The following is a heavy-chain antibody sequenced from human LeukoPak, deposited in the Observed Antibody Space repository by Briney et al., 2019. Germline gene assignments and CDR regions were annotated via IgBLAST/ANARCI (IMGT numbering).Heavy chain of an antibody. J-gene: IGHJ5*01. D-gene: IGHD3-22*01. Sequence: ASVKVSCKASGYSFTSNYIHWVRQAPGQGLEWMGWINTNTGNPTYAQGFTGRFVFSLDTSVSTAYLQISGLKAEDTAVYYCARNYYDSNGYPDSWGQGTLVTVSS. V-gene: IGHV7-4-1*02. CDR3: ARNYYDSNGYPDS. CDR1: GYSFTSNY. CDR2: INTNTGNP.